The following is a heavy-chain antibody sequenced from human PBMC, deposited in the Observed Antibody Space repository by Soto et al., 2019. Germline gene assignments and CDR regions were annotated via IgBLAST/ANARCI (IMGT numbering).Heavy chain of an antibody. CDR1: GYSFTTYW. J-gene: IGHJ1*01. CDR3: ARPDSSGWWQH. CDR2: IYPGDSDT. Sequence: GESLKISCKGSGYSFTTYWVGWVRQMPGQGLEWMAVIYPGDSDTRYSPSFQGQVTISADKSISTAYLQWSSLKASDTAIYYCARPDSSGWWQHWGQGTLVTVSS. V-gene: IGHV5-51*01. D-gene: IGHD6-19*01.